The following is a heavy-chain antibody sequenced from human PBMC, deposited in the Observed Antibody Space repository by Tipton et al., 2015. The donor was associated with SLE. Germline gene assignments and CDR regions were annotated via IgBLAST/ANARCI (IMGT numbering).Heavy chain of an antibody. V-gene: IGHV4-38-2*01. Sequence: PGLVKPSETLSLTCAVSGFSISGGYYWGWIRQPPGKGLEWIGNIYHSGSTYYNPSLKSRVSISVDTSKNQFSLKLSSVTAADTAVYYCARVDCSGGSCYSNYWGQGTLVTVSS. J-gene: IGHJ4*02. D-gene: IGHD2-15*01. CDR3: ARVDCSGGSCYSNY. CDR2: IYHSGST. CDR1: GFSISGGYY.